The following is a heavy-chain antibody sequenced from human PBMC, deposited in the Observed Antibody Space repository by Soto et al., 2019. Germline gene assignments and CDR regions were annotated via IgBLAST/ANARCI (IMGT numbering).Heavy chain of an antibody. V-gene: IGHV4-4*02. CDR3: ARGCRGGSCYTLMDV. D-gene: IGHD2-15*01. Sequence: PSETLSLTCAVSGGSISSTSWWSWVRQPPGKGLEWIGDISHRGNTNYNPSLKSRLNISVDKSKNNFSLRLSSVTAADTAVYYCARGCRGGSCYTLMDVWGQGTKVTVS. J-gene: IGHJ6*02. CDR1: GGSISSTSW. CDR2: ISHRGNT.